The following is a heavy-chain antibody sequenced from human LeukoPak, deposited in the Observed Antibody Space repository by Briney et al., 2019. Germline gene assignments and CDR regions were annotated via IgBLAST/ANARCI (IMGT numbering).Heavy chain of an antibody. CDR1: GGSLKNYC. D-gene: IGHD2-2*01. CDR3: AREFDRGSSDY. J-gene: IGHJ4*02. Sequence: TSETLSLTCTVSGGSLKNYCWVWVRQPAGKAPEWIGRIYTSGNTNYNPSLMGRVTMSMDMSKNQFSLKLNSVTAADTAVYYCAREFDRGSSDYWGQGTLVTVPS. CDR2: IYTSGNT. V-gene: IGHV4-4*07.